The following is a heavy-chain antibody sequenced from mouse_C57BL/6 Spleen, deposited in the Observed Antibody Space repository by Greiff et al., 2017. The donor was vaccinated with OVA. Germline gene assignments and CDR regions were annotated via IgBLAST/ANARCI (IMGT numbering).Heavy chain of an antibody. CDR1: GYTFTSYW. Sequence: QVQLQQPGAELVMPGASVKLSCKASGYTFTSYWMHWVKQRPGHGLEWIGEIDPSDSYTNYNQKFKGKSTLTVDKSSSTAYMQLSSLTSEDSAVYYCARDYGSFDYWGQGTTRTVSS. CDR2: IDPSDSYT. V-gene: IGHV1-69*01. J-gene: IGHJ2*01. CDR3: ARDYGSFDY. D-gene: IGHD1-1*01.